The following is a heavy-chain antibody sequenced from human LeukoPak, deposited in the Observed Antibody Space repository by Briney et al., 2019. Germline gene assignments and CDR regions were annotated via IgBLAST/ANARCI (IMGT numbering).Heavy chain of an antibody. V-gene: IGHV1-18*01. Sequence: GASVKVSCKASGYTFSNYGISWVRQAPGQGLEWMAWIAGDRIYAPQFQGRLIMSTDPSTSTAYMELRSLRSDDTAVYYCARDFWNLYENNDSNRDFDNWGQGTLLTVSS. CDR3: ARDFWNLYENNDSNRDFDN. CDR1: GYTFSNYG. CDR2: IAGDR. J-gene: IGHJ4*02. D-gene: IGHD7-27*01.